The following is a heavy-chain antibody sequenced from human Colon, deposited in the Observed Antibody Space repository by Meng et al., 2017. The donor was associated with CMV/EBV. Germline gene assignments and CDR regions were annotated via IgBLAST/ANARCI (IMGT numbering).Heavy chain of an antibody. Sequence: SETLSLTCTVSGGSLSSSSYQWGWIRQPPGKGLEWIGSIYYSGNTYYNPSLKSRVTLSVDTSKNQFSLKLNSVTAADTAVYYCARDSRNRGYCSTSSCPGTDVWGQGTTVTVSS. D-gene: IGHD2-2*01. CDR2: IYYSGNT. V-gene: IGHV4-39*07. CDR1: GGSLSSSSYQ. CDR3: ARDSRNRGYCSTSSCPGTDV. J-gene: IGHJ6*02.